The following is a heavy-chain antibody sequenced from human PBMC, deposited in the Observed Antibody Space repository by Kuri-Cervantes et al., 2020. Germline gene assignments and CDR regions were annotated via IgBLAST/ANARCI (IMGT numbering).Heavy chain of an antibody. D-gene: IGHD1-26*01. V-gene: IGHV3-74*01. CDR3: AREQYSDNAFDI. CDR2: INSGGSST. J-gene: IGHJ3*02. CDR1: GFTFDDYA. Sequence: GESLKISCAASGFTFDDYAMHWVRQAPGKGLVWVSHINSGGSSTSYADSVKGRFTISGDNAKNTLYLQMNSLRAEDTAVYYCAREQYSDNAFDIWGQGTMVTVSS.